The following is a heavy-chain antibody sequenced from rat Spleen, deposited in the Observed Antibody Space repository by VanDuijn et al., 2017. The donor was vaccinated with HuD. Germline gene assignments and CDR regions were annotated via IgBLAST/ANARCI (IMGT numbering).Heavy chain of an antibody. CDR1: GFTFSRYW. CDR3: ARSVFDY. CDR2: ITYDGSIT. Sequence: EVQLVETGGGLVQPGRSLKLSCVASGFTFSRYWMYWVRQAPTKGLEWVATITYDGSITYYRDSVKGRFTISRDNAKSTLYLQMDSLRSEDTATYYCARSVFDYWGQGVMVTVSS. J-gene: IGHJ2*01. V-gene: IGHV5-29*01.